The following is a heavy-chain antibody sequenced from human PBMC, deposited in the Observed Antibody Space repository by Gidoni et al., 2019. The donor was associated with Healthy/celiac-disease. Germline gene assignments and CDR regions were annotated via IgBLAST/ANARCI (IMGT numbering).Heavy chain of an antibody. D-gene: IGHD3-10*01. V-gene: IGHV1-18*01. J-gene: IGHJ6*02. Sequence: QVQLVPSGAEVKKPGSSVTISCTSSGYTFTSYRISWVRQAPGQGLEWMGWIRAYNGNTKYEQKLQSRVTMTKDTSRRTAYMELRSLRSEDTALYYCARDSKYYYGSGPYGMDVWGQGTTVTVSS. CDR1: GYTFTSYR. CDR3: ARDSKYYYGSGPYGMDV. CDR2: IRAYNGNT.